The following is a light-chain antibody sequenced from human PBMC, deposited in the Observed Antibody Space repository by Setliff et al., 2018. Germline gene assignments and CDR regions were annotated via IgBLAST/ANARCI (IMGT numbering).Light chain of an antibody. J-gene: IGLJ1*01. CDR2: DVS. CDR3: SSYTSSSPYV. CDR1: SSDVGSYNL. Sequence: QSALAQPASVSGSPGQSITISCTGTSSDVGSYNLVSWYQQHPGKAPKLMIYDVSKRPSGVSNRFSGSKSGNTASLTISGLQAEDEADYYCSSYTSSSPYVFGTGTKVTVL. V-gene: IGLV2-14*02.